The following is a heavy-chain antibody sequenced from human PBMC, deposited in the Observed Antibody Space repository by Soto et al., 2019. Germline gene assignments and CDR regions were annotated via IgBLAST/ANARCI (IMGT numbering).Heavy chain of an antibody. CDR1: GFTFDDYG. CDR3: ARLVHDYGDYGGWLDP. CDR2: NNWNGGST. Sequence: GGSLRLSCAASGFTFDDYGMSWVRQAPGKGLEWVSGNNWNGGSTGYADSVKGRFTISRDNAKNSLYLQMNSLRAEDTALYHCARLVHDYGDYGGWLDPWGQGTLVTVSS. V-gene: IGHV3-20*01. D-gene: IGHD4-17*01. J-gene: IGHJ5*02.